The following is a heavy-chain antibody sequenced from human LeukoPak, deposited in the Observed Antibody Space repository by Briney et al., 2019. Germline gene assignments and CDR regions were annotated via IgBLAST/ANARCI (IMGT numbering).Heavy chain of an antibody. D-gene: IGHD3-22*01. J-gene: IGHJ4*02. CDR3: ARDPPYYYDSSGYRPFDY. Sequence: ASVKVSCKASGYTFTSYGISWVRQAPGQGLEWMGWISAYNGNTNYAQKLQGRVTMTTDTSTSTAYVELRSLRSDDTAVYYCARDPPYYYDSSGYRPFDYWGQGTLVTVSS. CDR1: GYTFTSYG. V-gene: IGHV1-18*01. CDR2: ISAYNGNT.